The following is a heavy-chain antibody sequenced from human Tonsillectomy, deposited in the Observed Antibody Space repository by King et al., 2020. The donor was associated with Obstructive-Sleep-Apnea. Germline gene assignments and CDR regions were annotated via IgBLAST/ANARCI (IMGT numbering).Heavy chain of an antibody. D-gene: IGHD2-2*01. CDR2: IYYSGST. J-gene: IGHJ6*02. CDR3: ARDEAVVVPAANYYYYGMDV. V-gene: IGHV4-39*07. Sequence: LQLQESGPGLVKPSETLSLTCTVSGGSISSSSYYWGWIRQPPGKGLERIGSIYYSGSTYYNPSLKSRVTISVDTSKNQFSLKLSSVTAADTAVYYCARDEAVVVPAANYYYYGMDVWGQGTTVTVSS. CDR1: GGSISSSSYY.